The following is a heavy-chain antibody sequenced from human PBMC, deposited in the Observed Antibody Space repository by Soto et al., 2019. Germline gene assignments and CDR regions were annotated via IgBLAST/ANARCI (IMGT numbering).Heavy chain of an antibody. J-gene: IGHJ4*02. D-gene: IGHD3-22*01. CDR2: ISAYNGNT. CDR1: GYTFTSYG. V-gene: IGHV1-18*04. Sequence: ASVKVSCKASGYTFTSYGISWVRQAPGQGLEWMGWISAYNGNTNYAQKLQGRVTMTTDTSTSTAYMELRSLRSDDTAVYYCAGGGYYDSSGYGAGLNCWGQGTLVTVSS. CDR3: AGGGYYDSSGYGAGLNC.